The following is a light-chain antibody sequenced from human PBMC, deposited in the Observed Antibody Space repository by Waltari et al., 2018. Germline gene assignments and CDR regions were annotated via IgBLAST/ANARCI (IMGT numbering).Light chain of an antibody. CDR2: DVT. V-gene: IGLV2-14*03. Sequence: QSALTQPASVSGSPGQSITLSCSGTGRDVGGYNLVSWYQQHPGKAPKVIIYDVTNRPSGVSDRFSGSKSGNTASLTISGLQAEDEADYYCSSYTTTRVMFGGGTKVTVL. CDR3: SSYTTTRVM. J-gene: IGLJ3*02. CDR1: GRDVGGYNL.